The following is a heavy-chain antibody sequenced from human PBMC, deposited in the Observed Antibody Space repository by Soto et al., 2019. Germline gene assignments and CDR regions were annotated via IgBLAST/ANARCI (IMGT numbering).Heavy chain of an antibody. CDR3: ASTTEYYYYYGMDV. CDR2: IYSDGST. J-gene: IGHJ6*02. V-gene: IGHV3-53*01. D-gene: IGHD1-1*01. CDR1: GFTVSSNY. Sequence: PGGSLRLSCVASGFTVSSNYMTWVRQTPGKGLEWVSVIYSDGSTYTADSVRGRFTITRNNAKNTLYLQMNSLRAEDTAVYYCASTTEYYYYYGMDVWVQGTTVTVSS.